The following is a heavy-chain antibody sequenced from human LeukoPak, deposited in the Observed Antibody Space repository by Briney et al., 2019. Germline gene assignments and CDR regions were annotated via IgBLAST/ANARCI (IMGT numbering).Heavy chain of an antibody. J-gene: IGHJ4*02. CDR2: INPNSGGT. D-gene: IGHD3-22*01. V-gene: IGHV1-2*06. Sequence: AASVKVSCKASGYTLTGYYMHWVRQAPGQGLEWMGRINPNSGGTNYAQKFQGRDTMTRDTSISTVYMELSRLRSDDTAVYYCARVGYYESSGYYEYWGQGTLVTVSS. CDR1: GYTLTGYY. CDR3: ARVGYYESSGYYEY.